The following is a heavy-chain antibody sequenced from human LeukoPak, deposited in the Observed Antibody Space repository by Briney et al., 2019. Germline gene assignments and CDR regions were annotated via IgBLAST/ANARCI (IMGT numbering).Heavy chain of an antibody. J-gene: IGHJ4*02. D-gene: IGHD6-13*01. CDR1: GFTVSSNY. CDR3: ARGPSKGYSSSWYLGH. V-gene: IGHV3-30-3*01. CDR2: ISYDGSNE. Sequence: GGSLRLSCAASGFTVSSNYMSWVRQAPGKGLEWVAVISYDGSNEYYADSVKGRFTISRDNSKNTLYMEVNSLRAEDTAVYSCARGPSKGYSSSWYLGHWGQGTLVTVSS.